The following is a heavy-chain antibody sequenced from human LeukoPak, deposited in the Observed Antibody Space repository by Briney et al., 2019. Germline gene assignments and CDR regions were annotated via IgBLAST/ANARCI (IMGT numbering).Heavy chain of an antibody. CDR3: AKAQWKRYSSGWPDY. Sequence: GRSLRLSCAASGFTFSSYSMNWVRQAPGKGLEWVSSISSSSHIYYADSVKGRFTISRDNAKNSLYLQMNSLRAEDTAVYYCAKAQWKRYSSGWPDYWGQGTLVTVSS. J-gene: IGHJ4*02. V-gene: IGHV3-21*01. CDR1: GFTFSSYS. D-gene: IGHD6-19*01. CDR2: ISSSSHI.